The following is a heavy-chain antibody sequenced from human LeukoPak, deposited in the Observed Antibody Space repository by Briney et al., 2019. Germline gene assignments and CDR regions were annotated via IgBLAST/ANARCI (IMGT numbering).Heavy chain of an antibody. CDR3: ARAIAVAGLYYGMDV. Sequence: ASVKVSCKASGGTFSSYAISWVRQAPGQGLEWMGWISAYNGNTNYAQKLQGRVTMTTDTSTSTAYMELRSLRSDDTAVYYCARAIAVAGLYYGMDVWGQGTTVTVSS. D-gene: IGHD6-19*01. J-gene: IGHJ6*02. CDR2: ISAYNGNT. V-gene: IGHV1-18*01. CDR1: GGTFSSYA.